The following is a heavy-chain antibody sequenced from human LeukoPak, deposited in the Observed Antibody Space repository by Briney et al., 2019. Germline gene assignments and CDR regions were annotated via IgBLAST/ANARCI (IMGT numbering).Heavy chain of an antibody. CDR1: GFTFSSYS. CDR2: ISSSSGTI. V-gene: IGHV3-48*01. J-gene: IGHJ4*02. CDR3: ARELEIDY. D-gene: IGHD1-1*01. Sequence: PGGSLRLSCAASGFTFSSYSMNWVRQAPGKGLEWVSYISSSSGTIYYADSVKGRFTISRDNAKNSLYLQMNSLRAEDTAVYYCARELEIDYWGQGTLVTVSS.